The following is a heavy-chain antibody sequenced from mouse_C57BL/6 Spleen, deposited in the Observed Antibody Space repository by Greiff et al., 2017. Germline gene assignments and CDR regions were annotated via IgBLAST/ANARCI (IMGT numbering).Heavy chain of an antibody. CDR2: IHPNSGST. V-gene: IGHV1-64*01. J-gene: IGHJ1*03. CDR3: AYYCASGYDWDLDV. Sequence: QVQLQQPGAELVKPGASVKLSCKASGYTFTSYWMHWVKQRPGQGLEWIGMIHPNSGSTHYNQKFKSKDTLTVDKSSSTAYMQLSSLTSEDSAVYSGAYYCASGYDWDLDVWGTGTTVTVSS. CDR1: GYTFTSYW. D-gene: IGHD1-1*01.